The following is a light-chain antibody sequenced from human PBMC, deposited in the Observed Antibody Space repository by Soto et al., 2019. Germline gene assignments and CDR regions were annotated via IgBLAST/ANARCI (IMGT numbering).Light chain of an antibody. Sequence: IVLTQSPGTLSLSLGEGATLSCRASQPVNSGYLAWYQQKPGQAPGLLMYGVSTRDTGIPDRFSGSGAGTDFTLTISRLEPGDFAVYYCQVYGSSPKTFGQGTKVEFK. CDR2: GVS. V-gene: IGKV3-20*01. CDR3: QVYGSSPKT. CDR1: QPVNSGY. J-gene: IGKJ1*01.